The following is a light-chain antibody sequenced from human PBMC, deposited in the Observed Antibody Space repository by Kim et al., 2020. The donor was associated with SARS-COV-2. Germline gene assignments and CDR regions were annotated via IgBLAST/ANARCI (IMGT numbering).Light chain of an antibody. Sequence: SSELTQDSALSVALGQTVRITCQGDGLREYYATWYQQKLGQAPILLIYRTDDRHVGIPDRFSGSSAGNTASLMITGAQAEDEADYYCSSRDISGYVVFGG. CDR3: SSRDISGYVV. J-gene: IGLJ3*02. V-gene: IGLV3-19*01. CDR2: RTD. CDR1: GLREYY.